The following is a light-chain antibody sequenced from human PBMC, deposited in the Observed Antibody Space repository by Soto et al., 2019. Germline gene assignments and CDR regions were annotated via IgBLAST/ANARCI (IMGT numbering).Light chain of an antibody. V-gene: IGKV3D-20*02. CDR2: GAF. Sequence: IFLTQSPGSLSLSSGERATLSCRASQTVRSSYLAWYQQRPGQAPKLLIYGAFNRAIGIPDRFSGSESGRDYNLTISRLDPEDFAVYYCQQRSNWLIFGGGTKVEIK. J-gene: IGKJ4*01. CDR3: QQRSNWLI. CDR1: QTVRSSY.